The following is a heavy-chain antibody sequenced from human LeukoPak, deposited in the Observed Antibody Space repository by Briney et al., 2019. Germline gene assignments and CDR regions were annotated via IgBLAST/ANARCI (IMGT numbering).Heavy chain of an antibody. CDR1: GYTFTSYG. V-gene: IGHV1-18*01. J-gene: IGHJ4*02. CDR3: ARGDIVVVPAAILLYYFDY. Sequence: ASVKVSCKASGYTFTSYGISWVRQAPGQGLEWMGWISAYNGNTNYAQKLQGRVTMTTDTSTSTAYMELRSLRSDDTAVYYCARGDIVVVPAAILLYYFDYWGQGTLVTVSS. CDR2: ISAYNGNT. D-gene: IGHD2-2*02.